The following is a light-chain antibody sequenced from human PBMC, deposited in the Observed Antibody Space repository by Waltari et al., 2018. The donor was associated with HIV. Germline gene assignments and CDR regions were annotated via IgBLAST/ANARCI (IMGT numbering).Light chain of an antibody. V-gene: IGLV1-40*01. J-gene: IGLJ3*02. CDR1: SSNIGAGYD. CDR3: QSYDSSLSGWV. Sequence: QSVLTQPPSVSGAPGQRVTISCTGSSSNIGAGYDIHWYLHLPGTAHKLLIFGNSNRPSGVPDLFSGSKSGTSASLAITGLQAEDEADYYCQSYDSSLSGWVFGGGTKLTVL. CDR2: GNS.